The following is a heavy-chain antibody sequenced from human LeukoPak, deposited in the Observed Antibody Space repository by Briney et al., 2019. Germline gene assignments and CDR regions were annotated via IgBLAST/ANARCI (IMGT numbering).Heavy chain of an antibody. CDR1: GFTVSSNY. D-gene: IGHD5-12*01. CDR3: ARAAGGYDFGLDY. V-gene: IGHV3-66*01. CDR2: IYSGGST. J-gene: IGHJ4*02. Sequence: GGSLRLSCAASGFTVSSNYMSWVRQAPGKGLEWVSVIYSGGSTYYADSVKGRFTISRDNSKNTLYLQMNSLRAEDTAVYYCARAAGGYDFGLDYWGQGTLVTVSS.